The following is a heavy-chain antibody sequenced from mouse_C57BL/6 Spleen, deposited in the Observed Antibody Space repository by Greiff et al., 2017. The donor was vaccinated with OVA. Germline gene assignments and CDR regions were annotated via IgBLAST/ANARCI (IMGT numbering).Heavy chain of an antibody. CDR1: GYTFTSYG. CDR3: ARGELHYAMDY. V-gene: IGHV1-81*01. CDR2: IYPRSGNT. Sequence: VKLQESGAELARPGASVKLSCKASGYTFTSYGISWVKQRTGQGLEWIGEIYPRSGNTYYNEKFKGKATLTADKSSSTAYMELRSLTSEDSAVYFCARGELHYAMDYWGQGTSVTVSS. J-gene: IGHJ4*01.